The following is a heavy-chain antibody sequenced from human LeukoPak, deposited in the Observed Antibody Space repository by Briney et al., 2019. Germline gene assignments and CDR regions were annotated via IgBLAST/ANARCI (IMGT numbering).Heavy chain of an antibody. J-gene: IGHJ4*02. CDR1: GGSISAYY. V-gene: IGHV4-59*01. D-gene: IGHD3-22*01. Sequence: SETLSLTCTVSGGSISAYYWSWIRQPPGKGLEWIGYVYYSGSTSYSPPLRSRVTISVDTSKNQFSLKLSSVTAADTAVYYCTRTIYYYDRVFEYWGQGTLVSVSS. CDR3: TRTIYYYDRVFEY. CDR2: VYYSGST.